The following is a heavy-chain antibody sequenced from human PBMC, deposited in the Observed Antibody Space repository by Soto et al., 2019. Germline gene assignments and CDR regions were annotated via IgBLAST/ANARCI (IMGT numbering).Heavy chain of an antibody. CDR3: ARVRAELGYCSGGSCWPYYYGMDV. CDR2: MNPNSGNT. D-gene: IGHD2-15*01. Sequence: ASVKVSCKASGYTFTSYCISWVRQAPGQGLEWMGWMNPNSGNTDYGQKFQGRVTMTRNTSMSTAYMELSRLRSDGTAVYYCARVRAELGYCSGGSCWPYYYGMDVWGQGTTVTVAS. CDR1: GYTFTSYC. V-gene: IGHV1-8*02. J-gene: IGHJ6*01.